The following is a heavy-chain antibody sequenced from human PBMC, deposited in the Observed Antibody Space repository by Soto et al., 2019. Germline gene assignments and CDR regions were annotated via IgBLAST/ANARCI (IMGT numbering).Heavy chain of an antibody. CDR1: GYSFTSYW. CDR3: ARLSSYDFWSGYQDVDY. J-gene: IGHJ4*02. D-gene: IGHD3-3*01. CDR2: IDPSDSYT. V-gene: IGHV5-10-1*01. Sequence: GESLKISCKGSGYSFTSYWISWVRQMPGKGLEWKGRIDPSDSYTNYSPSFQGHVTISADKSISTAYLQWSSLKASDTAMYYCARLSSYDFWSGYQDVDYWGQGTLVTVSS.